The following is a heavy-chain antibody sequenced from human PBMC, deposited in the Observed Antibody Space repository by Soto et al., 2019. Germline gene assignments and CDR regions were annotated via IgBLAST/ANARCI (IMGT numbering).Heavy chain of an antibody. CDR2: NKPNSCHT. J-gene: IGHJ5*02. CDR1: GYNFTTYG. Sequence: QIHLLQSGAEVKKPGTSVKVSCQASGYNFTTYGLIWLRQAPGQGLDWMGWNKPNSCHTNYAQNLKTRVTMTTDTSTNAADMELRSLRSNATAVYLCARVKVVNFVTWFDPWGEGPLVTFS. D-gene: IGHD3-22*01. CDR3: ARVKVVNFVTWFDP. V-gene: IGHV1-18*01.